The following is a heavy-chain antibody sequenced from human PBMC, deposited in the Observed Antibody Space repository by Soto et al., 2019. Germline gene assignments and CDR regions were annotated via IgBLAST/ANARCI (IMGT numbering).Heavy chain of an antibody. D-gene: IGHD3-16*01. CDR2: ISATGGGT. CDR3: AKDRRAGGNSAFYFDF. Sequence: GGSLRLSCAASGFKFSNYAMSWVRQAPGKGLEWVSLISATGGGTYYADSVKGRFTISRDNSHNTLYLQVHSLTAEDTAVYYCAKDRRAGGNSAFYFDFWGQGAKVTVYS. V-gene: IGHV3-23*01. CDR1: GFKFSNYA. J-gene: IGHJ4*02.